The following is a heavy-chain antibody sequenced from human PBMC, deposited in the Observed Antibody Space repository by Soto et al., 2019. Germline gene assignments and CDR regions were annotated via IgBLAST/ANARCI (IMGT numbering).Heavy chain of an antibody. V-gene: IGHV3-30*18. CDR1: GFTFSSYG. CDR2: ISYDGSNK. CDR3: AKERNSSSWYSLGSFDY. D-gene: IGHD6-13*01. Sequence: GSLRLSCAASGFTFSSYGMHWVRQAPGKGLEWVAVISYDGSNKYYADSVKGRFTISRDNSKNTLYLQMNSLRAEDTAVYYCAKERNSSSWYSLGSFDYWGQGTLVTVSS. J-gene: IGHJ4*02.